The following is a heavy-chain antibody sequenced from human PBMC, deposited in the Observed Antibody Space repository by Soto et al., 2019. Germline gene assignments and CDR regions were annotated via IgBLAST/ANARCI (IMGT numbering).Heavy chain of an antibody. CDR1: GFTFSSYG. D-gene: IGHD5-18*01. V-gene: IGHV3-30*18. Sequence: QVQLVESGGGVVQPGRSLRLSCAASGFTFSSYGMHWVRQAPGKGLEWVAVISYDGSNKYYADSVKGRFTISRDNSKNTLYLQMNSLRAEDTAVSYCAKDYSYGTRGGYYFDYWGQGTLVTVSS. J-gene: IGHJ4*02. CDR2: ISYDGSNK. CDR3: AKDYSYGTRGGYYFDY.